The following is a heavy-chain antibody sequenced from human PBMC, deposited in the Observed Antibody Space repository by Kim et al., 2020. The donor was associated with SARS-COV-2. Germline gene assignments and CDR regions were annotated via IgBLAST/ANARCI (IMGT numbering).Heavy chain of an antibody. V-gene: IGHV3-21*04. J-gene: IGHJ4*02. D-gene: IGHD3-16*01. CDR2: ISSSSSYI. CDR3: ASSSVTAGGSDY. Sequence: GGSLRLSCAASGFTFSSYSMNWVRQAPGKGLEWVSSISSSSSYIYYADSVKGRFTISRDNAKNSLYLQMNSLRAEDTAVYYWASSSVTAGGSDYWGQGTLVTVSS. CDR1: GFTFSSYS.